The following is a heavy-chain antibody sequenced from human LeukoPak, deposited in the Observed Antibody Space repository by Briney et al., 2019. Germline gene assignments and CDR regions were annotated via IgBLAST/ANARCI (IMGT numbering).Heavy chain of an antibody. Sequence: GGSVRLSCVASGFTFSSYGIHWVRQAPGKGLEWVAVIWYVGSKKYLVDSVKGRFTISRDNSKNTLYLQMNSLRAEDTAVYYCARAHSGSALCYFDYWGQGTLVTVSS. D-gene: IGHD1-26*01. J-gene: IGHJ4*02. CDR3: ARAHSGSALCYFDY. CDR1: GFTFSSYG. V-gene: IGHV3-33*01. CDR2: IWYVGSKK.